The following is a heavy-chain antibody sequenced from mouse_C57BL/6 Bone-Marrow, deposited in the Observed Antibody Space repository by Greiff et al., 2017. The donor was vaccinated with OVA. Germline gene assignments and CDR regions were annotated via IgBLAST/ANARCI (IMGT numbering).Heavy chain of an antibody. Sequence: EVKLVESEGGLVQPGSSMKLSCTASGFTFSDYYMAWVRQVPEKGLEWVANINYDGSSTYYLDSLKSRFIISRDNAKNILYLQMSSLKSEDTATYYCARDRGLLPSYWYFDVWGTGTTVTVSS. V-gene: IGHV5-16*01. CDR3: ARDRGLLPSYWYFDV. CDR2: INYDGSST. D-gene: IGHD2-3*01. J-gene: IGHJ1*03. CDR1: GFTFSDYY.